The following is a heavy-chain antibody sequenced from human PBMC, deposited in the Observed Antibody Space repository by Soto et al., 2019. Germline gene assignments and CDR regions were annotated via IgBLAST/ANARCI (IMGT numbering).Heavy chain of an antibody. J-gene: IGHJ5*02. CDR3: ARVWLAAAGNNWFDP. Sequence: ASVKVSCKASGGTFSSYTFSWVRQAPGQGLEWMGRIIPILGIANYAQKLQGRVTMTTDKSTSTAYMELRSLRSDDTAVYYCARVWLAAAGNNWFDPWGQGTLVTVSS. D-gene: IGHD6-13*01. CDR1: GGTFSSYT. V-gene: IGHV1-69*02. CDR2: IIPILGIA.